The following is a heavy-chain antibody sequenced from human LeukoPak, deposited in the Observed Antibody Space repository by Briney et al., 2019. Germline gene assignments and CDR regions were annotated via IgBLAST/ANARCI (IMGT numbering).Heavy chain of an antibody. V-gene: IGHV4-30-4*01. CDR3: ASYVDTAMAVDY. J-gene: IGHJ4*02. Sequence: PSETLSLTCTVSGGSISSGDYYWSWVRQPPGKGLEWIGYIYYSGSTYYNPSLKSRVTISVDTSKNQFSLKLSSVTAAGTAVYYCASYVDTAMAVDYWGQGTLVTVSS. D-gene: IGHD5-18*01. CDR1: GGSISSGDYY. CDR2: IYYSGST.